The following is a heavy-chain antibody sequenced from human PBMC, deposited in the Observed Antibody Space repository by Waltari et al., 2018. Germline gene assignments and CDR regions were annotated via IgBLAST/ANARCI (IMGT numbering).Heavy chain of an antibody. Sequence: QVQLVQSGAEVKKPGSSVKVSCKASGGTFSSYAISWVRQAPGQGTEWMGGIIPILGIANYAQKFQGRVTITADKSTSTAYMELSSLRSEDTAVYYCARGASPYYYDSSGYSPNFDYWGQGTLVTVSS. D-gene: IGHD3-22*01. J-gene: IGHJ4*02. CDR1: GGTFSSYA. V-gene: IGHV1-69*10. CDR2: IIPILGIA. CDR3: ARGASPYYYDSSGYSPNFDY.